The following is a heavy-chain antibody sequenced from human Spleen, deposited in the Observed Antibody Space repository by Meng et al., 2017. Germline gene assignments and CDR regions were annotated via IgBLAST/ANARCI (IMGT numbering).Heavy chain of an antibody. CDR3: ARDLLLTGYYRTPKPGY. CDR2: INPNSGGT. J-gene: IGHJ4*02. D-gene: IGHD3-9*01. CDR1: GYIFTGYY. Sequence: ASVKVSCKASGYIFTGYYMHWVRQAPGLGLEWMGWINPNSGGTNYAQKFQGRVTMTRDMSISTAYMELSRLRSDDTAVYYCARDLLLTGYYRTPKPGYWGQGTLVTVSS. V-gene: IGHV1-2*02.